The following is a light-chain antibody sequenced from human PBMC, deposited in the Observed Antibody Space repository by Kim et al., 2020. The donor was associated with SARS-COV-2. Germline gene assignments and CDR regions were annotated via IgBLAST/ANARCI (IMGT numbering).Light chain of an antibody. V-gene: IGLV2-11*03. CDR3: CSYVGDFTWV. CDR1: SRDIGDYNL. Sequence: SINISYSGASRDIGDYNLVSWYQRYSRRAPRLIFFDVSPRPSGVPDRFSGSESGNPASLTISGLRPDDEADYYCCSYVGDFTWVFGRGTQLTVL. CDR2: DVS. J-gene: IGLJ3*02.